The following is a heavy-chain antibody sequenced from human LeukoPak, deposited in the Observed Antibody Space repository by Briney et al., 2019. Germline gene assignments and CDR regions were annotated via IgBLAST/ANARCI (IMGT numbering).Heavy chain of an antibody. Sequence: PAETVSLTCSVWGGSISSYYWSWIRQPAGKGREGIGRFYTSGSTNYNPSLKSRVTIPVDTSKNQFSLKLSSVAASDTAVYYCAREGAAWDNYYDYYMHLWGKGTTVTISS. CDR1: GGSISSYY. J-gene: IGHJ6*03. CDR2: FYTSGST. V-gene: IGHV4-4*07. CDR3: AREGAAWDNYYDYYMHL. D-gene: IGHD1-26*01.